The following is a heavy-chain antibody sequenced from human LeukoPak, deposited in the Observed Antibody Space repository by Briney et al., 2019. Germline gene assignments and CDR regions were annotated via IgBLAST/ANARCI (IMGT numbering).Heavy chain of an antibody. V-gene: IGHV4-34*01. J-gene: IGHJ3*02. CDR2: INHSGST. CDR3: ARTTVVTPSAFDI. Sequence: SETLSFTCAVYGGSFSGYYWSWIRQPPGKGLEWIGEINHSGSTNYNPSLKSRVTISVDTSKSQFSLKLSSVTAADTAVYYCARTTVVTPSAFDIWGQGTMVTVSS. CDR1: GGSFSGYY. D-gene: IGHD4-23*01.